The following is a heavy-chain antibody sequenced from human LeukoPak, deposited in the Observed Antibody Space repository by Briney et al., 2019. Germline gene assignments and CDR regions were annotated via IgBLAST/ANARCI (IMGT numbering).Heavy chain of an antibody. CDR3: ARDILATSIAAPYY. Sequence: SETLSLTCIVSGASISSRSYYWGWIRQPPGKGLEWIGSIFYSGRTYYNPSLKSRVTMSVDTSKNQFSLRLSSVNAADTAVYYCARDILATSIAAPYYWGQGTLVTVSS. CDR2: IFYSGRT. J-gene: IGHJ4*02. CDR1: GASISSRSYY. V-gene: IGHV4-39*07. D-gene: IGHD6-13*01.